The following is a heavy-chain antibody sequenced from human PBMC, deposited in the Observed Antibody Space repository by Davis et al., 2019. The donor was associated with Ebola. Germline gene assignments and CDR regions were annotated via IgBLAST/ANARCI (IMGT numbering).Heavy chain of an antibody. J-gene: IGHJ3*01. V-gene: IGHV3-23*01. CDR3: AKDTSNVWFDV. CDR1: GFAFSNYV. D-gene: IGHD6-19*01. CDR2: LGLSADT. Sequence: GGSLRLSCAASGFAFSNYVMSCVRRAPGKGLEWVSTLGLSADTYYADSVKGRFTISRDNSKNTLHLQMNSLRVEDTAIYYCAKDTSNVWFDVWGQGTMVTVSS.